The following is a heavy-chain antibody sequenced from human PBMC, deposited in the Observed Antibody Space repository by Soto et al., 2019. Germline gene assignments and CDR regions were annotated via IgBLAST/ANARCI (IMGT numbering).Heavy chain of an antibody. CDR3: SRVGQRLDFDY. D-gene: IGHD6-19*01. CDR1: GFTVSSKY. CDR2: IYSGGST. V-gene: IGHV3-53*01. Sequence: EVQLVESGGGLIQPGGSLRLSCAASGFTVSSKYMSWVRQAPGKGLEWVSVIYSGGSTYYADSVKRRFTVSRDNSKNTLYLQMNSLRAEDTAVYYCSRVGQRLDFDYWCQGTLVTDSS. J-gene: IGHJ4*02.